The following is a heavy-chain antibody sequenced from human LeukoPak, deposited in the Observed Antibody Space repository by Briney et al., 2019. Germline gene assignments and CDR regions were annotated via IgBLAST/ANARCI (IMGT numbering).Heavy chain of an antibody. V-gene: IGHV3-53*01. CDR1: GFTVSSNY. Sequence: GGSLRLSCAASGFTVSSNYMSWVRQAPGTGLGWVSVIYSGGSPYYADSVKGRFTISRDNSKNTLYLQMNSLRAEDTAIYYCARDRSGYDPILPMDVWGQGTTVTVSS. D-gene: IGHD5-12*01. J-gene: IGHJ6*02. CDR3: ARDRSGYDPILPMDV. CDR2: IYSGGSP.